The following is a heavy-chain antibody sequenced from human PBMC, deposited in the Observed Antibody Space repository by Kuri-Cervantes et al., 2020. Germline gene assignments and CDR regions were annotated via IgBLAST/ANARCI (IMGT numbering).Heavy chain of an antibody. V-gene: IGHV3-30*14. CDR3: ARTQTNTAMGRNAFDI. J-gene: IGHJ3*02. D-gene: IGHD5-18*01. CDR2: ISYDGSNK. CDR1: GFTFSSYA. Sequence: GESLKISCAASGFTFSSYAMHWVRQAPGKGLEWVAVISYDGSNKYYADSVKGRFTISRDNSKNTLYLQMNSLRAEDTAVYYCARTQTNTAMGRNAFDIWGQGTMVTVSS.